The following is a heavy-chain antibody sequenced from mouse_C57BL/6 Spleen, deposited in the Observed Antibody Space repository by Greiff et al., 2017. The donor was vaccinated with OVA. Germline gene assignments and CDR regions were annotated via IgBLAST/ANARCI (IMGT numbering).Heavy chain of an antibody. CDR2: IYPGDGDT. D-gene: IGHD1-1*01. CDR1: GYAFSSYW. J-gene: IGHJ2*01. V-gene: IGHV1-80*01. Sequence: QVQLKQSGAELVKPGASVKISRKASGYAFSSYWMNWVKQRPGKGLEWIGQIYPGDGDTNYNGKFKGKATLTADKSSSTAYMQLSSLTSEDSAVYFCARRPYYGSSYPFDYWGQGTTLTVSS. CDR3: ARRPYYGSSYPFDY.